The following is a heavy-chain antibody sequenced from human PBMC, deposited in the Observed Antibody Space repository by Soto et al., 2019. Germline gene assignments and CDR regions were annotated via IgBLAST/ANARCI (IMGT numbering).Heavy chain of an antibody. CDR3: ARLGIAAATPAQKDAFDI. CDR2: IWYDGSNK. CDR1: GFTFSSYG. J-gene: IGHJ3*02. V-gene: IGHV3-33*01. D-gene: IGHD6-13*01. Sequence: GGSLRLSCAASGFTFSSYGMHWVRQAPGKGLEWVAVIWYDGSNKYYADSVKGRFTISRDNSKNTLYLQMNSLRAEDTAVYYCARLGIAAATPAQKDAFDIWGQGTMVTVSS.